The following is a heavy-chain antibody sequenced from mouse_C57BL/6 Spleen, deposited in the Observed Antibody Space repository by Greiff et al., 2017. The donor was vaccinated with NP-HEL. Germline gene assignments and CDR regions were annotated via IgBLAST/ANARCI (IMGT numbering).Heavy chain of an antibody. CDR1: GYTFTSYW. Sequence: VQLQQPGAELVKPGASVKLSCKASGYTFTSYWMHWVKQRPGQGLEWIGMIHPNSGSTNYNEKFKSKATLTVDKSSSTAYMQLSSLTSEDSAVYYCARAITTVVATRPYFDYWGQGTTLTVSS. D-gene: IGHD1-1*01. CDR3: ARAITTVVATRPYFDY. J-gene: IGHJ2*01. CDR2: IHPNSGST. V-gene: IGHV1-64*01.